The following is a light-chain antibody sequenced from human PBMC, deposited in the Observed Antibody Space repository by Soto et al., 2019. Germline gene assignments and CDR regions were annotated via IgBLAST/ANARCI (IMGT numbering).Light chain of an antibody. CDR2: VAS. Sequence: EIVMTQSPATLSVSPGERATLSCRASQSVGSNLAWYQHKPGQAPRLLIYVASTRATGIPARFSGSGSGTEFTLTISSLQSEDFAVYYCQQYNNWPRTFGQGTKVDIK. CDR3: QQYNNWPRT. CDR1: QSVGSN. J-gene: IGKJ1*01. V-gene: IGKV3-15*01.